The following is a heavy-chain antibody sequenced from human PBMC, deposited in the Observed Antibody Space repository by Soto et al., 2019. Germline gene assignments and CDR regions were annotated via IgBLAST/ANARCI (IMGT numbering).Heavy chain of an antibody. CDR2: IFYSGST. V-gene: IGHV4-39*01. J-gene: IGHJ3*02. D-gene: IGHD2-21*02. CDR3: ARHHIVVVTATLRRAFDI. CDR1: GGSISSSSYY. Sequence: PSETLSLTCTVSGGSISSSSYYWGWIRQPPEKGLEWIGSIFYSGSTYYNPSLKSRVTISVYTSKNHFSLMLSSVTAADTAVYYCARHHIVVVTATLRRAFDIWGQGTMVTVSS.